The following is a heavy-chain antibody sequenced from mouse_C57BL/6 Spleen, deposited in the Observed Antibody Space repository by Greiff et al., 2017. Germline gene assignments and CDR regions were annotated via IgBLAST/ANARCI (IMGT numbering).Heavy chain of an antibody. CDR2: ISYSGST. J-gene: IGHJ1*03. V-gene: IGHV3-8*01. D-gene: IGHD1-1*01. CDR1: GYSITSDY. Sequence: EVKLQESGPGLAKPSQTLSLTCSVTGYSITSDYWNWIRKFPGNKLEYMGYISYSGSTYYNPSLNSRISITRDTSKNQYYLQLNSVTTEDTATYYCARRITTVVAHWYFDVWGTGTTVTVSS. CDR3: ARRITTVVAHWYFDV.